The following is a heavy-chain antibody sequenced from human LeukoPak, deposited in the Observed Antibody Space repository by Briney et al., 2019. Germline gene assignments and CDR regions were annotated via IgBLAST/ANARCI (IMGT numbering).Heavy chain of an antibody. D-gene: IGHD3-16*02. J-gene: IGHJ4*02. CDR3: ARGVPMITFGGVIVIPVGYFDY. CDR1: GYTFTSYG. Sequence: ASVKVSCKASGYTFTSYGISWVRQAPGQGLEWVGWISAYNGNTNYEQKLQGRVTMTTETSTSIAYMELRSLRSDDTAVYYCARGVPMITFGGVIVIPVGYFDYWGQGTLVTVSS. V-gene: IGHV1-18*01. CDR2: ISAYNGNT.